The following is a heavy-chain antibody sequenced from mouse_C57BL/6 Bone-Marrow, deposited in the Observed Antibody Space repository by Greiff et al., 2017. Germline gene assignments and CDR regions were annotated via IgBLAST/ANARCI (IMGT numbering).Heavy chain of an antibody. V-gene: IGHV1-53*01. CDR1: GYTFTSYW. D-gene: IGHD1-1*01. CDR3: ARCDYGSNYDY. J-gene: IGHJ2*01. CDR2: INPSNGGT. Sequence: VQLQQPGTELVKPGPSVNLSCTASGYTFTSYWMHWVRQRPGQGLEWIGNINPSNGGTNYTEQFQSKATLTVDNSSNTAYMQLSSLTSEDAAVYYCARCDYGSNYDYWGQGTTLTVSS.